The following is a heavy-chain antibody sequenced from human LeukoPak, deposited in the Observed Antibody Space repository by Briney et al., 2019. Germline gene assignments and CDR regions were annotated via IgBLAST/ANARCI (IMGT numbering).Heavy chain of an antibody. V-gene: IGHV3-15*01. D-gene: IGHD4-17*01. J-gene: IGHJ6*02. Sequence: GGSLRLSCAASGFTFNNAWVSWVREAPGKGLEWVGRIKTKTDVGTTDYATHVKGRFSRSRDDSKNTLYLQMNSLKTEDTAVYYCTTDGYSTVTPFAYFGMDVWGQGTTVTVSS. CDR2: IKTKTDVGTT. CDR1: GFTFNNAW. CDR3: TTDGYSTVTPFAYFGMDV.